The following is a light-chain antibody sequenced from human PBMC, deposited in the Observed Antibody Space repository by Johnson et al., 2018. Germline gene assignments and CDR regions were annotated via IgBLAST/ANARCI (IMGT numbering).Light chain of an antibody. V-gene: IGLV1-51*02. CDR3: GTWDSSLSAGNV. CDR2: ENN. CDR1: SSNIGNNY. J-gene: IGLJ1*01. Sequence: QSVLTQPPSVSAAPGQKVTISCSGSSSNIGNNYVSWYQQLPGTAPKLLIYENNKRPSGIPDRFSGSKSGTSATLGITGLQTGDEADYYCGTWDSSLSAGNVFGTWNQVTVL.